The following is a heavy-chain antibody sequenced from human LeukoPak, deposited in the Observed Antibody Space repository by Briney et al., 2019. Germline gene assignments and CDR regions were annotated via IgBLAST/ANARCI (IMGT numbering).Heavy chain of an antibody. J-gene: IGHJ4*02. CDR2: IWYDGSNT. CDR1: GFTFSSYA. Sequence: GGSLRLSCAASGFTFSSYAMHWVRQAPGKGLEWVAVIWYDGSNTYYADSVKGRFTISRDNSKNTLYLQMNSLRAEDTAVYYCARIGYCSGGSCYWVYFDYWGQGTLVTVSS. D-gene: IGHD2-15*01. V-gene: IGHV3-33*08. CDR3: ARIGYCSGGSCYWVYFDY.